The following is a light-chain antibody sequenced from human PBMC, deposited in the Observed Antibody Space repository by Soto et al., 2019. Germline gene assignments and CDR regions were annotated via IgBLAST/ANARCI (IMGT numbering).Light chain of an antibody. J-gene: IGLJ2*01. CDR2: EVS. Sequence: QSVLTQPPSASGSPGQSVTISCTGTSSDVGGYNYVSWYQQHPGKAPKLMIYEVSKRPSGVPDRLSGSKSGNTASLTVSGLQVEDEADYYCASYTGSDTLVFGGRTKLTVL. CDR3: ASYTGSDTLV. V-gene: IGLV2-8*01. CDR1: SSDVGGYNY.